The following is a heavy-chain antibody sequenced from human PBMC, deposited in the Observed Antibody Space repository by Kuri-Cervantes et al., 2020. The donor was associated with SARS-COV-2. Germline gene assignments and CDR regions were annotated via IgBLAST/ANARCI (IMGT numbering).Heavy chain of an antibody. J-gene: IGHJ6*03. Sequence: SQTLSFTCAVYGGSFSGYYWSWIRQPPGKGLEWIEEINHSGSTNYNPSLKSRVTVSVDTSKNQFSLKLSSVTAADTAVYYCARGVWFRELSFHYYYYMDVWGKGTTVTVSS. V-gene: IGHV4-34*01. D-gene: IGHD3-10*01. CDR1: GGSFSGYY. CDR3: ARGVWFRELSFHYYYYMDV. CDR2: INHSGST.